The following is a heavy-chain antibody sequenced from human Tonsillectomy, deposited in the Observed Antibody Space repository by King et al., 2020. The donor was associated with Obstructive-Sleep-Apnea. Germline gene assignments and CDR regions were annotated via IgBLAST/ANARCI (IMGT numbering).Heavy chain of an antibody. CDR2: ISYDGSKK. Sequence: VQLVESGGGVVQPGRSLRLSCAASGFTFSTYAMNWVRQAPGKGLEWVAVISYDGSKKYYSDSVKGRFTISRDNSKNTLSLQMNSLRAEDTAVYYCARAYYDILSWATGDYYFDYWGQGTLVTVSS. CDR1: GFTFSTYA. J-gene: IGHJ4*02. V-gene: IGHV3-30*04. D-gene: IGHD3-9*01. CDR3: ARAYYDILSWATGDYYFDY.